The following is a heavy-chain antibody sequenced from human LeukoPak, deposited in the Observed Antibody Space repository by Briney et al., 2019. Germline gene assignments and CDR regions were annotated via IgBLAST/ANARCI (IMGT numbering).Heavy chain of an antibody. Sequence: GGSLRLSCAASGFTFSPNGMHWVRQAPGKGLEWVSLVTYDGLKTSYPDSVKGRFTISRDKSTNTLYLQMNSLRVEDTAVYYCARYFSWTFDFWGQRNLVTVSS. J-gene: IGHJ4*02. CDR2: VTYDGLKT. V-gene: IGHV3-30*03. CDR1: GFTFSPNG. D-gene: IGHD3/OR15-3a*01. CDR3: ARYFSWTFDF.